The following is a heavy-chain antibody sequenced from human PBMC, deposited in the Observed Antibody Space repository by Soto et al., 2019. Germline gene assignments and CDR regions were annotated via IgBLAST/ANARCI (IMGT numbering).Heavy chain of an antibody. V-gene: IGHV3-7*01. CDR1: GFTFSAYW. CDR3: ARTGDGHQEFLDY. CDR2: INEDGSEY. Sequence: EVHLEESGGGLVQPGGSLRLSCAASGFTFSAYWMNWVRQAPGKGLEWVANINEDGSEYNDVASVKGRFTISRDNAKNSLFLQMNALRVEDTAVYYCARTGDGHQEFLDYWGQGILVSVSS. D-gene: IGHD1-1*01. J-gene: IGHJ4*02.